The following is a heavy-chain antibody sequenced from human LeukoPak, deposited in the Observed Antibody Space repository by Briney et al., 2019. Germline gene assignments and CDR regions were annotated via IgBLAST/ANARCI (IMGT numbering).Heavy chain of an antibody. D-gene: IGHD6-19*01. J-gene: IGHJ4*02. Sequence: GGSLRLSCAASGFTFSSYWMHWVRQAPGKGLVWVSRIDNDGSITNYADSVKGRFTISRDNAKNTLYLQMNSLRAEDTAVYYCARPGIALAGDYWGQGALVTVSS. V-gene: IGHV3-74*01. CDR2: IDNDGSIT. CDR3: ARPGIALAGDY. CDR1: GFTFSSYW.